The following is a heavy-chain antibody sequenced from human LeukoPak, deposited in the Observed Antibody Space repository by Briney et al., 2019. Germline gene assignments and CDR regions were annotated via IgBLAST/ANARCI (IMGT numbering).Heavy chain of an antibody. Sequence: SETLSLTXTVSGGSISSYYWSWIRQPAGKGLEWIGRIYTSGSTNYNPSLKSRVTMSVDTSKNQFSLKLSSVTAADTAVYYCARGARHYYDSSGYYPRGYYYYYMDVWGKGTTVTVSS. D-gene: IGHD3-22*01. J-gene: IGHJ6*03. CDR3: ARGARHYYDSSGYYPRGYYYYYMDV. V-gene: IGHV4-4*07. CDR1: GGSISSYY. CDR2: IYTSGST.